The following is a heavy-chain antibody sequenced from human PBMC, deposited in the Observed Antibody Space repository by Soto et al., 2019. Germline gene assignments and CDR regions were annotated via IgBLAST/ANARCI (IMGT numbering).Heavy chain of an antibody. Sequence: PGGSLRLSCEASGLMFNTYAMTWVRQAPGKGLEWVATITTTGGGTYYAASVKGRFTISRDNSNNRLYLQMYSLRAEDTAVYFCANRPRYYNLDVWGQGTTVTVSS. V-gene: IGHV3-23*01. CDR1: GLMFNTYA. CDR3: ANRPRYYNLDV. J-gene: IGHJ6*02. CDR2: ITTTGGGT.